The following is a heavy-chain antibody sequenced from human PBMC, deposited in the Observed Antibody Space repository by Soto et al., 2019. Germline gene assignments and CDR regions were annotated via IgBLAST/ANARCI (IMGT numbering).Heavy chain of an antibody. Sequence: EVQLVESGGGLVQPGGSLRLSCAASGFTFSSYWMSWVRQAPGKGLEWVANIKQDGSEKYYVDSVKGRFTISRDNAKNSLYLQMNSLRAEDTAVYYCASEPLRYFDFSTYYYYGMDVWGQGTTVTVSS. J-gene: IGHJ6*02. D-gene: IGHD3-9*01. V-gene: IGHV3-7*05. CDR2: IKQDGSEK. CDR3: ASEPLRYFDFSTYYYYGMDV. CDR1: GFTFSSYW.